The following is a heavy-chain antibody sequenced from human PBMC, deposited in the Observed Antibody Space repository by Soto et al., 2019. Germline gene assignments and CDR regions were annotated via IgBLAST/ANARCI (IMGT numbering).Heavy chain of an antibody. Sequence: GGSLRLSCAASGFTFTRYSMNWVRQAPGKGLEWVSSISSTTNYIYYGDSMKGRFTISRDNAKNSLYLEMNSLRAKDTTVYYCSRESEDLTSNFDYWGQGTLVTVSS. CDR1: GFTFTRYS. CDR2: ISSTTNYI. V-gene: IGHV3-21*06. J-gene: IGHJ4*02. CDR3: SRESEDLTSNFDY.